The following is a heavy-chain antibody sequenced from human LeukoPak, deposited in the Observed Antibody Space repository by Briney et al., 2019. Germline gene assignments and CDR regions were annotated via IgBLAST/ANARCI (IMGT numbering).Heavy chain of an antibody. J-gene: IGHJ4*02. V-gene: IGHV3-21*01. Sequence: GGSLRLSCAASGFTVSSNYMSWVRQAPGKGLEWVSSISSSSSYIYYADSVKGRFTISRDNAKNSLYLQMNSLRAEDTAVYYYARDSGIYDILTGLDYWGQGTLVTVSS. CDR2: ISSSSSYI. CDR3: ARDSGIYDILTGLDY. D-gene: IGHD3-9*01. CDR1: GFTVSSNY.